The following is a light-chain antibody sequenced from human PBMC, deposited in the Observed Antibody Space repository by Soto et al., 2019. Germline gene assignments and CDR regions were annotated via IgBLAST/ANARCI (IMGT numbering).Light chain of an antibody. CDR1: STDVGGYNY. CDR3: CSYAGRDTLYV. Sequence: QSALTQPRSVSGSPGQSVTISCTGTSTDVGGYNYVSWYQQHPGKVPKLMLYDVSTRPSGVPDRFSGSKSGNTASLTISGLQAEDEDDYYCCSYAGRDTLYVFGSGTKLTVL. V-gene: IGLV2-11*01. CDR2: DVS. J-gene: IGLJ1*01.